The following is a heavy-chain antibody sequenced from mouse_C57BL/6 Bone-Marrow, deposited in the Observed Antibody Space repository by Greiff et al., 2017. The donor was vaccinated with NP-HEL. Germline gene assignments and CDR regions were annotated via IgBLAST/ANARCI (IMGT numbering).Heavy chain of an antibody. D-gene: IGHD1-1*01. J-gene: IGHJ1*03. CDR2: FYPGSGSI. Sequence: QVQLQQSGAELVKPGASVKLSCKASGYTFTEYTIHWVKQRSGQGLEWIGWFYPGSGSIKYNEKFKDKATLTADKSSSTVYMDLSRLTSEDAAVYFWARHGDYFGRSYGYFDVWGTGTTGTVSS. CDR3: ARHGDYFGRSYGYFDV. CDR1: GYTFTEYT. V-gene: IGHV1-62-2*01.